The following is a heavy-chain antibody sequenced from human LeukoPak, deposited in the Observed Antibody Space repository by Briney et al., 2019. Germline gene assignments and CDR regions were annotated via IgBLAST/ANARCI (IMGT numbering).Heavy chain of an antibody. Sequence: GGFLRLSCAASGFTFSSYWMSWVRQAPGKGLEWVANIKQDGSEKYYVDSVKGRFTISRDNAKNSLYLQMNSLRAEDTSVYYCARDPAGLTSGFDIWGQGTMVTVSS. J-gene: IGHJ3*02. CDR2: IKQDGSEK. CDR3: ARDPAGLTSGFDI. CDR1: GFTFSSYW. V-gene: IGHV3-7*04.